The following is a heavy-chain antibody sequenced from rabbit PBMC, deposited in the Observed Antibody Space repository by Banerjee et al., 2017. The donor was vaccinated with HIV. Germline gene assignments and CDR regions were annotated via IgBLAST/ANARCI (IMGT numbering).Heavy chain of an antibody. CDR1: GFSFSSGYY. D-gene: IGHD1-1*01. J-gene: IGHJ6*01. CDR3: ARDNVGFAGYYIGYNYGMDL. V-gene: IGHV1S45*01. CDR2: IYGGALGSI. Sequence: QEQLKETGGGLVKPGASLTLTCTASGFSFSSGYYMCWVRQAPGKGLEWIACIYGGALGSIYYATWAKGRFTISKTSSTSVTLLMTSLTAADTATYFCARDNVGFAGYYIGYNYGMDLWGPGTLVTVS.